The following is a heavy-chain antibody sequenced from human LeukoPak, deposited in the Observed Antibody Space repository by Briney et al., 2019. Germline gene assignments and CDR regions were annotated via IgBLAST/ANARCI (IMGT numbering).Heavy chain of an antibody. J-gene: IGHJ4*02. Sequence: GGSLRLSCAASGFTFSGYAMSWVRQAPGKGLEWVSAISGSGGSTYYADSVKGRFTISRDNSKNTLYLQMNSLRAEDTAVYYCAKSLYYYDSSGYFIYDYWRQGTLVTVSS. D-gene: IGHD3-22*01. CDR2: ISGSGGST. CDR1: GFTFSGYA. V-gene: IGHV3-23*01. CDR3: AKSLYYYDSSGYFIYDY.